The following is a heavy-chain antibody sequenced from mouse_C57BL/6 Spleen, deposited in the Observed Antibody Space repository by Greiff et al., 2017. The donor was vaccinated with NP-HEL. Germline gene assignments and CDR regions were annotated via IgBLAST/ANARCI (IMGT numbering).Heavy chain of an antibody. Sequence: DVKLVESGPGLVKPSQSLSLTCSVTGYSITSGYYWNWIRQFPGNKLEWMGYLSYDGSNNYNPSLKNRISITRDTSKNQFFLKLNSVTTEDPATYDCARAVYYYGSSYGYCDVWGTGTTVTVSS. J-gene: IGHJ1*03. D-gene: IGHD1-1*01. CDR3: ARAVYYYGSSYGYCDV. CDR2: LSYDGSN. CDR1: GYSITSGYY. V-gene: IGHV3-6*01.